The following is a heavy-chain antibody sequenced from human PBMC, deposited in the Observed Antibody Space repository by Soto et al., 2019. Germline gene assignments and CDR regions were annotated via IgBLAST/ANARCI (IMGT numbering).Heavy chain of an antibody. V-gene: IGHV3-7*01. Sequence: PGGSLRLSCVASGFTFSSHWMSWVRQAPGKGLEWVANIKQDGSEEHYVDSVKGRFSVSRDNAKNSLHLQMTSLRAEDTAMYYCARVVGATNTLHNWGQGTLVTVSS. CDR1: GFTFSSHW. CDR3: ARVVGATNTLHN. J-gene: IGHJ4*02. D-gene: IGHD1-26*01. CDR2: IKQDGSEE.